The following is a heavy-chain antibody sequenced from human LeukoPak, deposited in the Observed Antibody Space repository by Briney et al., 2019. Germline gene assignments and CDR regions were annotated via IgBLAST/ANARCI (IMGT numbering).Heavy chain of an antibody. V-gene: IGHV4-4*07. J-gene: IGHJ4*02. CDR1: GGSISSYF. CDR2: FYISGST. D-gene: IGHD4-11*01. Sequence: SETLSLTCTDPGGSISSYFWSWIRQPAGKGLEWIGRFYISGSTNYNPSLKSRVTMSLDTSKNQFSLMLNSVTAADTAVYYCARDFLLQSEGLFDYWGQGTLVTVSS. CDR3: ARDFLLQSEGLFDY.